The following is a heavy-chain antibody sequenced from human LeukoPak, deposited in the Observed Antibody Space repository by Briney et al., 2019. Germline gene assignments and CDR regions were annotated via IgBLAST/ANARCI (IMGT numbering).Heavy chain of an antibody. Sequence: GGSLRLPCAASGFTFSSYSMNWVRQAPGKGLEWVSSISSSSSYIYYADSVKGRFTISRDNAKNSLYLQMNSLRAEDTAVYYCARARDLVVPAGMGYWGQGTLVTVSS. V-gene: IGHV3-21*01. CDR1: GFTFSSYS. CDR3: ARARDLVVPAGMGY. D-gene: IGHD2-2*01. CDR2: ISSSSSYI. J-gene: IGHJ4*02.